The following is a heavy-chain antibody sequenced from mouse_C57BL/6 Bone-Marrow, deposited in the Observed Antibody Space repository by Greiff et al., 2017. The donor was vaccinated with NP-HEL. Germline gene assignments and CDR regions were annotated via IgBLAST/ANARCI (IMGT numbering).Heavy chain of an antibody. J-gene: IGHJ4*01. CDR3: KIYDCYLYAMDY. D-gene: IGHD2-3*01. CDR2: IHPNSGST. Sequence: QVQLQQPGAELVKPGASVKLSCKASGYTFTSYWMHWVKQRPGQGLEWIGMIHPNSGSTNYNEKFKSKATLTVDKSSSTAYMQLSSLTSEDSAVYYCKIYDCYLYAMDYWGQGTSVTVSS. V-gene: IGHV1-64*01. CDR1: GYTFTSYW.